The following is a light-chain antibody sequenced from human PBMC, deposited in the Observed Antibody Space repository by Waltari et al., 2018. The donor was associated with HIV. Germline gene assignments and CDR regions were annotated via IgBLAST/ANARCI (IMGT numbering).Light chain of an antibody. J-gene: IGLJ3*02. CDR2: EVN. CDR3: VSYAGVNDRWA. Sequence: SALTQPPSASGSPGQSVTISCTATTADVGGYHHVSWYQQHPGKAPKFLIFEVNQRPSGVPNRFSGSKSGNTASLTVSGLQAEDEAHYYCVSYAGVNDRWAFGGGTKLTV. V-gene: IGLV2-8*01. CDR1: TADVGGYHH.